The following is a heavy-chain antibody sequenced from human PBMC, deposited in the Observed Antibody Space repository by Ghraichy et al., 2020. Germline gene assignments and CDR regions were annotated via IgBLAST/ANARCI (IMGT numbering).Heavy chain of an antibody. D-gene: IGHD3-3*01. J-gene: IGHJ4*02. CDR2: IRSKAYGGTT. CDR3: TRESYDFWSGHSPPPY. V-gene: IGHV3-49*03. Sequence: GGSLRLSCTASGFTFGDYAMSWFRQAPGKGLEWVGFIRSKAYGGTTEYAASVKGRFTISRDDSKSIAYLQMNSLKTEDTAVYYCTRESYDFWSGHSPPPYWGQGTLVTVSS. CDR1: GFTFGDYA.